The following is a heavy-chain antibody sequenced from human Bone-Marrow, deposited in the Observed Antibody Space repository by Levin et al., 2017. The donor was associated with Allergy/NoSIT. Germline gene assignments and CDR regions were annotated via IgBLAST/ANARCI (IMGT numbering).Heavy chain of an antibody. CDR3: AKVATGYSSSRYLPEDFYYYGLDV. Sequence: RSPTLSLTCTVSGASSLNNYYWSWIRQTPGKGLEWIAYFYSTGSTRYNPTLESRVITSTDASKNQVSLKLRSVTAADTAVYYCAKVATGYSSSRYLPEDFYYYGLDVWGQGITVVVS. V-gene: IGHV4-59*01. D-gene: IGHD6-13*01. CDR1: GASSLNNYY. J-gene: IGHJ6*02. CDR2: FYSTGST.